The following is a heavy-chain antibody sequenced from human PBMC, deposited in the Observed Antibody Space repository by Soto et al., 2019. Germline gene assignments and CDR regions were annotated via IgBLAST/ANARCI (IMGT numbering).Heavy chain of an antibody. CDR2: ISWNSGSI. CDR1: GFTFDDYA. V-gene: IGHV3-9*01. D-gene: IGHD6-13*01. Sequence: SCAASGFTFDDYAMHWVRQAPGKGLEWVSGISWNSGSIGYADSVKGRFTISRDNAKNSLYLQMNSLRAEDTALYYCAKDTSSSWPDAFDIWGQGTMVTVSS. J-gene: IGHJ3*02. CDR3: AKDTSSSWPDAFDI.